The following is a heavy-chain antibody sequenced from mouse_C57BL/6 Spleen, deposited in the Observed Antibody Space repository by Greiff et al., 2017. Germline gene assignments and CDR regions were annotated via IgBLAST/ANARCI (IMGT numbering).Heavy chain of an antibody. D-gene: IGHD1-1*01. CDR3: ARPITTVVATRYAMDY. CDR2: IYPRSGNT. Sequence: QFQLQQSGAELSRPGASVKLSCKASGYTFTSSGISWLKQRTGQGLEWIGEIYPRSGNTYYNEKFKGKATLTADKSSSTAYMELRSLTSEDSAVYFCARPITTVVATRYAMDYWGQGTSVTVSS. V-gene: IGHV1-81*01. CDR1: GYTFTSSG. J-gene: IGHJ4*01.